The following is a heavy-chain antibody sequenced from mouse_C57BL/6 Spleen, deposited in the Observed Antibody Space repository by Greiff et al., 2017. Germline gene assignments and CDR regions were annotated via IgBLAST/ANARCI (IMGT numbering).Heavy chain of an antibody. CDR3: ARDQGYYGSSLDY. Sequence: VQLKESEGGLVQPGSSMKLSCTASGFTFSDYYMAWVRQVPEKGLEWVANINYDGSSTYYLDSLKSRFIISRDNAKNILYLQMSSLKSEDTATYYCARDQGYYGSSLDYWGQGTTLTVSS. CDR2: INYDGSST. CDR1: GFTFSDYY. J-gene: IGHJ2*01. D-gene: IGHD1-1*01. V-gene: IGHV5-16*01.